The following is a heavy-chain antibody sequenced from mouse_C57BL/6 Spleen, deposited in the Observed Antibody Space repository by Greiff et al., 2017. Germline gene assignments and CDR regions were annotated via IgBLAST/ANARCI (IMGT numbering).Heavy chain of an antibody. Sequence: QVQLQQPGAELVKPGASVKVSCKASGYTFTSYWMHWVKQRPGQGLEWIGRIHPSDSDTNYNQKFKGKATLTVDKSSSTAYLQLSSLTSADSAVYYCAIGDYSAGGFAYWGQGTLVTVSA. CDR3: AIGDYSAGGFAY. CDR2: IHPSDSDT. J-gene: IGHJ3*01. D-gene: IGHD1-1*01. V-gene: IGHV1-74*01. CDR1: GYTFTSYW.